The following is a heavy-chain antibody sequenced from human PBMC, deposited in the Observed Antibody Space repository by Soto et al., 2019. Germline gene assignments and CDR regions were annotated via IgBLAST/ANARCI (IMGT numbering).Heavy chain of an antibody. CDR3: AKDHAREQFVRGENWFDS. CDR1: GFTFTNYA. V-gene: IGHV3-23*01. J-gene: IGHJ5*01. Sequence: PGGSLRLSCTASGFTFTNYAMSWARQAPGKGLEWVSTISGSGVRTYYADPVKGRFTISRDNSKNTLDLQMNSLRAEDTAIYYCAKDHAREQFVRGENWFDSWGQGTLVTVSS. CDR2: ISGSGVRT. D-gene: IGHD6-6*01.